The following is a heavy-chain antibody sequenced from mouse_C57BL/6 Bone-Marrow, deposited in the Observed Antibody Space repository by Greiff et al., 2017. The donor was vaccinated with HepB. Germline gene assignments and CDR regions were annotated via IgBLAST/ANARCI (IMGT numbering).Heavy chain of an antibody. CDR3: ARRRRYYAMDY. V-gene: IGHV1-72*01. CDR2: IDPNSGGT. CDR1: GYTFTSYW. Sequence: QVQLKQPGAELVKPGASVKLSCKASGYTFTSYWMHWVKQRPGRGLEWIGRIDPNSGGTKYNEKFKSKATLTVDKPSSTAYMQLSSLTSEDSAVYDCARRRRYYAMDYWGQGTSVTVSS. J-gene: IGHJ4*01.